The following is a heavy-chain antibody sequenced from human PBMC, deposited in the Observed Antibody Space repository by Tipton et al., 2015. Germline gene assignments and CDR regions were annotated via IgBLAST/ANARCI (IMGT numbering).Heavy chain of an antibody. CDR3: ARGAETTVPGWYFDY. V-gene: IGHV3-74*01. Sequence: SLRLSCAASGFTFSSYWMHWVRQAPGKGLVWVSCINTDGSTTTYADSVKGRFTISRDNAKNTVHLQMNSLRAEDTAVYYCARGAETTVPGWYFDYWGQGTLVTVSS. CDR2: INTDGSTT. CDR1: GFTFSSYW. D-gene: IGHD4-17*01. J-gene: IGHJ4*02.